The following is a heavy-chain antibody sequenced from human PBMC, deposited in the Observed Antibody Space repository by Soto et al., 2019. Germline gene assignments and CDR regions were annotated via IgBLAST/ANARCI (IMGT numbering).Heavy chain of an antibody. CDR3: AHIGVSRWCDF. Sequence: QITLKESGPTLVKPTQTLTLTCTFSGFSLSTRGVGVGWIRQPPGKALEWRALIYWDDDKRYSPSLKTRLTITKANSKHQVVLTMTNMDPVDTAKYACAHIGVSRWCDFWGQGTLVTVSS. D-gene: IGHD6-13*01. J-gene: IGHJ4*02. CDR2: IYWDDDK. CDR1: GFSLSTRGVG. V-gene: IGHV2-5*02.